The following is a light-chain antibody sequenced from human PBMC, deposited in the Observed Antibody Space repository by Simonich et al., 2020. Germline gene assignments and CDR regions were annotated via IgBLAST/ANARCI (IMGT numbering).Light chain of an antibody. V-gene: IGKV2-28*01. CDR1: QSLLHSNGYNY. CDR3: QQYYSTPPMYT. J-gene: IGKJ2*01. Sequence: DIVMTQSPLSLPVTPGEPASISCRSSQSLLHSNGYNYLDWYLQKPGQSPQLLIYLGANRASGVPDRFSGSVSGTDFTLTISSLQAEDVAVYYCQQYYSTPPMYTFGQGTKLEIK. CDR2: LGA.